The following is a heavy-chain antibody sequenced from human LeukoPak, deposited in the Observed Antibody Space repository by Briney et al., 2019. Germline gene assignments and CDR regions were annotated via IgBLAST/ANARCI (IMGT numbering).Heavy chain of an antibody. CDR1: GGSISSGGYY. D-gene: IGHD3-10*01. V-gene: IGHV4-31*11. CDR3: ARTKYGSGTNDDY. CDR2: IYYSGST. Sequence: SETLSLTCAVSGGSISSGGYYWSWIRQHPGKGLEWIGYIYYSGSTYYNPSLKSRVTISVDTSKNQFSLKLSSVTAADTAVYYCARTKYGSGTNDDYWGQGTLVTVSS. J-gene: IGHJ4*02.